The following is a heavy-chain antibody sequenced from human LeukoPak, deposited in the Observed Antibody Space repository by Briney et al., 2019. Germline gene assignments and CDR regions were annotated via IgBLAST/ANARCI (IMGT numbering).Heavy chain of an antibody. V-gene: IGHV1-3*01. J-gene: IGHJ4*02. D-gene: IGHD1-26*01. CDR1: GYTFTNYL. CDR3: ARDGVGATKN. CDR2: ISAGNGNT. Sequence: ASVKVSCKASGYTFTNYLMHWVRQAPGHRLEWMGWISAGNGNTKYSQRFQDRVTITRDTSASTAFMELSSLRSEDTAVYYCARDGVGATKNWGQGTLVTVSS.